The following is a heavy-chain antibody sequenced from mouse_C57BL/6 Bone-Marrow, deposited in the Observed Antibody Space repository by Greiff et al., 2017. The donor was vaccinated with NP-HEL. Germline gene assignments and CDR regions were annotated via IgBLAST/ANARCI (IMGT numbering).Heavy chain of an antibody. Sequence: VQLQQSGPVLVKPGASVKMSCKASGYTFTDYYMNWVKQSHGKSLEWIGVINPYNGGTSYNQKFKGKATLTVDKSSSTAYMELNSLTSEDSAVYYCARTDGKSDYWGQGTTLTVSS. CDR1: GYTFTDYY. D-gene: IGHD2-1*01. J-gene: IGHJ2*01. V-gene: IGHV1-19*01. CDR3: ARTDGKSDY. CDR2: INPYNGGT.